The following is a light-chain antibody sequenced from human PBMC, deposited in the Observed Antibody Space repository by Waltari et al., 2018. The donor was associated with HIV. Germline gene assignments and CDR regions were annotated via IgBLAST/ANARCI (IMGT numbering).Light chain of an antibody. CDR3: LLSYSGGPWV. CDR1: TGAVTSGHY. J-gene: IGLJ3*02. CDR2: DTK. Sequence: QAVVTQEPSLTVSPGDTVTRTCGSSTGAVTSGHYPYWFQQKPGQAPTTVIYDTKNKPSGTPARFSGSLVEDKAALTLAGAQPEDEADYYCLLSYSGGPWVFGGGTKLTVL. V-gene: IGLV7-46*01.